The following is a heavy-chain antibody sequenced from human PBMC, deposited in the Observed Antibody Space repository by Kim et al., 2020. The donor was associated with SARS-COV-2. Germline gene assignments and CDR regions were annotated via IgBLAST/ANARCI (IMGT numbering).Heavy chain of an antibody. CDR2: MNPNSAGT. CDR3: ARAGVVGATPSHFDY. Sequence: ASVKVSCKPSGYIFTGYYIHWVRQAPGQGLEWMGCMNPNSAGTNYAHNLQARVTMTRDTSISTAYMELSSLRSDDTAVYYCARAGVVGATPSHFDYWGQG. J-gene: IGHJ4*02. CDR1: GYIFTGYY. V-gene: IGHV1-2*07. D-gene: IGHD2-15*01.